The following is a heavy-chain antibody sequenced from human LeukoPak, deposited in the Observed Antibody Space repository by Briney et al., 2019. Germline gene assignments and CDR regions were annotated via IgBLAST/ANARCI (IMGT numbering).Heavy chain of an antibody. D-gene: IGHD3-3*01. J-gene: IGHJ4*02. CDR3: AKGDDFWSDKQPFDY. Sequence: PGRSLRLSCAASGFTFSSYAMSWVRQAPGKGLEWVSAISGSGGSTYYADSVKGRFTISRDNSKNTLYLQMNSLRAEDTAVYYCAKGDDFWSDKQPFDYWGQGTLVTVSS. V-gene: IGHV3-23*01. CDR2: ISGSGGST. CDR1: GFTFSSYA.